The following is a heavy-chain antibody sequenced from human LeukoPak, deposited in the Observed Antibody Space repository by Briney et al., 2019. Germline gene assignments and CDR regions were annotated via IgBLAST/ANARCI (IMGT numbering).Heavy chain of an antibody. D-gene: IGHD6-13*01. Sequence: PSETLSLTYTFSVDSVTTTNFYWGWIRQAPGKGLEWIGSLYYGVNTYYKPSLKSRVTISVDTSLNQFSLILTSVTAADTGVYYCASLRVQHLASSYCMDVWGKGTTVTVSS. CDR1: VDSVTTTNFY. CDR3: ASLRVQHLASSYCMDV. CDR2: LYYGVNT. J-gene: IGHJ6*03. V-gene: IGHV4-39*01.